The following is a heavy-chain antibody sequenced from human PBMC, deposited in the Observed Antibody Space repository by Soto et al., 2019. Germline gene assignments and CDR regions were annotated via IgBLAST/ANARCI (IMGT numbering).Heavy chain of an antibody. CDR1: GFTFSSYG. CDR2: ISYDGSNK. Sequence: GGSLRLSCAASGFTFSSYGMHWVRQAPGKGLEWVAVISYDGSNKYYADSVKGRFTISRDNSKNTLYLQMNSLRAEDTAVYYCAKDGYGDYDQLDYWGQGTLVTVSS. J-gene: IGHJ4*02. V-gene: IGHV3-30*18. CDR3: AKDGYGDYDQLDY. D-gene: IGHD4-17*01.